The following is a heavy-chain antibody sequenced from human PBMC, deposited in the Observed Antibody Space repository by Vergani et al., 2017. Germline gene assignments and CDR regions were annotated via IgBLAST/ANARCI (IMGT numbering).Heavy chain of an antibody. J-gene: IGHJ4*02. Sequence: EVQLVESGGGLVQPGGSLRLSCAASGFTFSSYEMNWVRQAPGKGLEWVSYISSSGSTIYYADSAKGRFTISRDNAKNSLYLQMNSLRAEDTAVYYCARTSSDIVVVPALPNYYFDYWGQGTLVTVSS. D-gene: IGHD2-2*01. V-gene: IGHV3-48*03. CDR3: ARTSSDIVVVPALPNYYFDY. CDR1: GFTFSSYE. CDR2: ISSSGSTI.